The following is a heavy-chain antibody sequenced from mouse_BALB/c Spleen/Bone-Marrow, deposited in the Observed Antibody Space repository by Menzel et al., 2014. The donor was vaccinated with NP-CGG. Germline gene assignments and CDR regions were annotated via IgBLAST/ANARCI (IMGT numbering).Heavy chain of an antibody. CDR3: ARRGYDNSYWYFGV. D-gene: IGHD2-3*01. Sequence: EVQLVESGGDLVKPGGSLKLSCAASGFTFSSYGMSWVRQTPDMRLEWVATISTGGSQTYYTDSVKGRFTISRDNAKNTLYLQMSSLKSEDSAIYYCARRGYDNSYWYFGVWGAGTTVTVSS. J-gene: IGHJ1*01. V-gene: IGHV5-6*01. CDR2: ISTGGSQT. CDR1: GFTFSSYG.